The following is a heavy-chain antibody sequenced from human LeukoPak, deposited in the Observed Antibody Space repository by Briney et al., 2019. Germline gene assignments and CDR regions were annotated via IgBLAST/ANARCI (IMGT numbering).Heavy chain of an antibody. J-gene: IGHJ3*02. CDR2: ISGSDGST. V-gene: IGHV3-23*01. Sequence: GGSLRLSCAASGFTFSSYAMSWVRQAPGKGLEWVSAISGSDGSTYYADSVKGRFTISRDNSKNTLCLQMNSLRAEDTAVYYCAKLCVMGGQCDAFDIWGQGTMVTVSS. CDR1: GFTFSSYA. CDR3: AKLCVMGGQCDAFDI. D-gene: IGHD3-16*01.